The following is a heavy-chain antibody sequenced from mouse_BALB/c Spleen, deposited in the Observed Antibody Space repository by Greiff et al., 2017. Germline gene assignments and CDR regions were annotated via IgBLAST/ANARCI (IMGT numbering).Heavy chain of an antibody. CDR1: GYSITSGYY. Sequence: EVKLMESGPGLVKPSQSLSLTCSVTGYSITSGYYWNWIRQFPGNKLEWMGYISYDGSNNYNPSLKNRISITRDTSKNQFFLKLNSVTTEDTATYYCATYYRYDAYAMDYWGQGTSVTVSS. D-gene: IGHD2-14*01. CDR3: ATYYRYDAYAMDY. V-gene: IGHV3-6*02. CDR2: ISYDGSN. J-gene: IGHJ4*01.